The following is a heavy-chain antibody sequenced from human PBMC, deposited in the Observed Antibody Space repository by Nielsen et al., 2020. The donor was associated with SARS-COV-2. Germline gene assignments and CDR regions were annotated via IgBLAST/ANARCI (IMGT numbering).Heavy chain of an antibody. CDR1: GFGFADYT. J-gene: IGHJ4*02. Sequence: GGSLRLSCAASGFGFADYTMSWVRQAPGKGLEWVSRITSDGSTYYADSMKGRFTISRDNSKNTVSLQLNSLRADDTALYFCAKDRTDCGGDCYSNYFDYWGQGTLVTVSS. D-gene: IGHD2-21*02. V-gene: IGHV3-23*01. CDR2: ITSDGST. CDR3: AKDRTDCGGDCYSNYFDY.